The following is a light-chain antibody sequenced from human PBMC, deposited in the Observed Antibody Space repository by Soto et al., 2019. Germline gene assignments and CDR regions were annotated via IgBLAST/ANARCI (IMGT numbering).Light chain of an antibody. V-gene: IGKV3-20*01. CDR3: QQYGSSPLT. CDR2: RAS. CDR1: QRVNSSY. Sequence: EIELTQSRGTLSLSPGERAALSCRASQRVNSSYLAWYQQKPGQAPRLLIYRASSRATGIPDRFSGSGSGTDFTLTISRLEPDDFAVYYCQQYGSSPLTFGGGTTVEIK. J-gene: IGKJ4*01.